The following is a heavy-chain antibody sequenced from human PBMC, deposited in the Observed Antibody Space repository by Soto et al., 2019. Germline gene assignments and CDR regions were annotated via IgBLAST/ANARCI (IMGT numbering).Heavy chain of an antibody. Sequence: GGSLRLSCAASGFTFSDYYMSWIRQAPGKGLEWVSYISSSGSTIYYADSVKGRFTISRDNAKNSLYLQMNSLRAEDSAVYYCARANYDFWSGYSAFDIWGQGTIVTVSS. D-gene: IGHD3-3*01. CDR1: GFTFSDYY. V-gene: IGHV3-11*04. CDR2: ISSSGSTI. J-gene: IGHJ3*02. CDR3: ARANYDFWSGYSAFDI.